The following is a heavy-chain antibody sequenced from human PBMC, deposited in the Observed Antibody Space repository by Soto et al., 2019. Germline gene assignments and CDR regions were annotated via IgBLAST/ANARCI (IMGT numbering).Heavy chain of an antibody. J-gene: IGHJ4*02. CDR2: ISYSRST. CDR1: GGSISSSSYY. Sequence: QLQLQESGPGLVKPSETLSLTCTVSGGSISSSSYYWGWIRQPPGKGLDWIGSISYSRSTYYNPSLKRRASVSVDTSKNQFSLELTSVTAADAAVYYCARPHGDPLGYWGQGTLVTVSS. V-gene: IGHV4-39*01. D-gene: IGHD4-17*01. CDR3: ARPHGDPLGY.